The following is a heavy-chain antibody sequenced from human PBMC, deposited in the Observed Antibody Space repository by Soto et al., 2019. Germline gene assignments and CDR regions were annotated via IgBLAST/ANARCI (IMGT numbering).Heavy chain of an antibody. D-gene: IGHD4-17*01. CDR2: IYYSGST. CDR1: GGSISSGDYY. V-gene: IGHV4-30-4*01. Sequence: PSETLSLTCTVSGGSISSGDYYWSWIRQPPGEGLEWIGYIYYSGSTYYNPSLKSRVTISVDTSKNQFSLKLSSVTAADTAVYYCARVHGDYEYYYYGMDVWGQGTTVTVSS. J-gene: IGHJ6*02. CDR3: ARVHGDYEYYYYGMDV.